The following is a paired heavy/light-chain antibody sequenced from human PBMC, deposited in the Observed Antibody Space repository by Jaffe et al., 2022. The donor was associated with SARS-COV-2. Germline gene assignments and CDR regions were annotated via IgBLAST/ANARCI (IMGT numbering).Heavy chain of an antibody. Sequence: QVQLVESGGGVVQPGRSLRLSCAASGFTFSSYAMHWVRQAPGKGLEWVAVISYDGSNKYYADSVKGRFTISRDNSKNTLYLQMNSLRAEDTAVYYCAREEYDILTGYSYGMDVWGQGTTVTVSS. V-gene: IGHV3-30-3*01. CDR3: AREEYDILTGYSYGMDV. D-gene: IGHD3-9*01. CDR1: GFTFSSYA. CDR2: ISYDGSNK. J-gene: IGHJ6*02.
Light chain of an antibody. Sequence: QSVLTQPPSASGTPGQRVTISCSGSSSNIGSNTVNWYQQLPGTAPKLLIYSNNQRPSGVPDRFSGSKSGTSASLAISGLQSEDEADYYCAAWDDSLNGHVVFGGGTKLTVL. CDR2: SNN. V-gene: IGLV1-44*01. CDR1: SSNIGSNT. J-gene: IGLJ2*01. CDR3: AAWDDSLNGHVV.